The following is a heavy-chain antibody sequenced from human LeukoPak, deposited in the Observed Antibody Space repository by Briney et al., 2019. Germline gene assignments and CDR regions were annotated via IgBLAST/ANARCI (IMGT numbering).Heavy chain of an antibody. J-gene: IGHJ4*02. Sequence: HAGRSLRLSCAASGFTFSDYGMHWVRQAPGKGLEWVAVIWYDGSNIYYADSVKGRFTISRDNAKNSLYLQMNSLRAEDTALYYCARDRHPFGGSYYRDFWGQGTLVTVSS. CDR3: ARDRHPFGGSYYRDF. CDR1: GFTFSDYG. D-gene: IGHD3-16*01. V-gene: IGHV3-33*01. CDR2: IWYDGSNI.